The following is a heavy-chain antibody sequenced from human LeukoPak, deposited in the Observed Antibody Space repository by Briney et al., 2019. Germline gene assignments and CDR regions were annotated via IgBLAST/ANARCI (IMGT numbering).Heavy chain of an antibody. J-gene: IGHJ6*02. V-gene: IGHV1-2*02. CDR1: GYTFTGYY. Sequence: ASVKVSCKASGYTFTGYYMHWVRQAPGQGLEWMGWINPNSGGTNYAQKFQGRVTMTRVTSISTAYMELSRLRSDDTAVYYCARDPYYYYGMDVWGQGTTVTVSS. CDR2: INPNSGGT. CDR3: ARDPYYYYGMDV.